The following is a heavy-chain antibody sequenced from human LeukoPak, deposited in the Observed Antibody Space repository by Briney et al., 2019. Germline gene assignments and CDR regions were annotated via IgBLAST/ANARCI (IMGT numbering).Heavy chain of an antibody. Sequence: GGSLRLSCAASGFTFSSYSMNWVRQAPGKRLEWVSSISSSSSYIYYADSAKGRFTISRDNAKNSLYLQMNSLRAEDTAVYYCARDLLGTVTTFHAFDIWGQGTMVTASS. D-gene: IGHD4-17*01. CDR3: ARDLLGTVTTFHAFDI. J-gene: IGHJ3*02. CDR2: ISSSSSYI. V-gene: IGHV3-21*01. CDR1: GFTFSSYS.